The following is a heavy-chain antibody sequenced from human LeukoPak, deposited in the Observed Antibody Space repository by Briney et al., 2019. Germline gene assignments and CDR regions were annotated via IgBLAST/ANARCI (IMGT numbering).Heavy chain of an antibody. CDR2: INPNSGGT. CDR1: GYTVTGYH. Sequence: ASVTVSCKASGYTVTGYHMHWVRQAPGQGLEWMGWINPNSGGTNYAQKFQGRVTMTRDTSINTAYMELSRLRSDDTAVYYCAGDMVRGVILRRVLEYWGQGTLVTVSS. CDR3: AGDMVRGVILRRVLEY. J-gene: IGHJ4*02. V-gene: IGHV1-2*02. D-gene: IGHD3-10*01.